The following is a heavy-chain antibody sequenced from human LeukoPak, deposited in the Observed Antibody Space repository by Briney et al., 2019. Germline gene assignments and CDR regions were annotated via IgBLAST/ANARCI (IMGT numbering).Heavy chain of an antibody. D-gene: IGHD2/OR15-2a*01. V-gene: IGHV3-66*01. CDR3: ARDPPNIRFDI. CDR1: GFTVSSNY. Sequence: PGGSLRLSCAASGFTVSSNYMSWVRQAPGKGLEWVSVIYSGGSTYYADSVKGRFTISRDNSKNTLYLQVNSLRAEDTAVYYCARDPPNIRFDIWGQGTMVTVYS. J-gene: IGHJ3*02. CDR2: IYSGGST.